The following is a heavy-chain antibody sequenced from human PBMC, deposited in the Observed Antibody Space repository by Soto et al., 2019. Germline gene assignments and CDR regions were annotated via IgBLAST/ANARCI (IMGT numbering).Heavy chain of an antibody. J-gene: IGHJ3*02. CDR3: ARDWARSGYSPAAFDI. V-gene: IGHV3-23*01. Sequence: EVQLLESGGGLVQPGGSLRLSCAASGFTFSSYAMSWVRQAPGKGLEWVSAISGSGGSTYYADSVKGRFTISRDNSKNTLYLQMNSLRAEDTAVYYGARDWARSGYSPAAFDIWGQGTMVTVSS. D-gene: IGHD5-12*01. CDR2: ISGSGGST. CDR1: GFTFSSYA.